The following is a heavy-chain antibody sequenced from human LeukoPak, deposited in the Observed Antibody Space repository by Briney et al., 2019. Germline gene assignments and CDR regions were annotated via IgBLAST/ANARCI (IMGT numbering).Heavy chain of an antibody. Sequence: PGGSLRLSCAASGFTFSDPYMSWIRQAPGKGLEWVSKITGSGDNVFYAASVRGRFTISRDNANNSLYLQMNSLRPEDTGVYYCVREARLGSTGTSGAFDIWGQGTMVVVSS. J-gene: IGHJ3*02. D-gene: IGHD1-1*01. CDR2: ITGSGDNV. V-gene: IGHV3-11*01. CDR3: VREARLGSTGTSGAFDI. CDR1: GFTFSDPY.